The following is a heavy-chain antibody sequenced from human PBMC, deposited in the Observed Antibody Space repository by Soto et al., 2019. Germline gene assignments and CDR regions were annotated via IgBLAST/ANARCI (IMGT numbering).Heavy chain of an antibody. J-gene: IGHJ4*02. CDR2: INPSGGST. D-gene: IGHD1-1*01. V-gene: IGHV1-46*01. CDR1: RYIFTSYY. Sequence: ASVKVSCKASRYIFTSYYLHWVRQAPGQGLEWMGMINPSGGSTSFAQKFQGRITMTRETSTSTVYMELSSLRSEDTAVYYCARNDKSGLDYWGQGTMVTVSS. CDR3: ARNDKSGLDY.